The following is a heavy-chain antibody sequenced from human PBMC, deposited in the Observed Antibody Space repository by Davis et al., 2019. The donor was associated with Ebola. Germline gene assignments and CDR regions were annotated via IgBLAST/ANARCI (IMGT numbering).Heavy chain of an antibody. Sequence: SETLSLTCTVSGGSISSSSYYWGWIRQPPGKGLEWIGSIYYSGSTYYNPSLKSRVTISVDTSKNQFSLKLSSVTAADTAVYYCARLGGIVVVPAAPRYYYGMDVWGQGTTVTVSS. CDR3: ARLGGIVVVPAAPRYYYGMDV. V-gene: IGHV4-39*01. D-gene: IGHD2-2*01. CDR1: GGSISSSSYY. J-gene: IGHJ6*02. CDR2: IYYSGST.